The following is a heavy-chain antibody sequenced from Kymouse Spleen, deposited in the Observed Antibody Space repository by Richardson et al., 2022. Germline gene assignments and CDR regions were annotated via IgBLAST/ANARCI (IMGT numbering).Heavy chain of an antibody. CDR2: ISYDGSNK. V-gene: IGHV3-30*18. Sequence: QVQLVESGGGVVQPGRSLRLSCAASGFTFSSYGMHWVRQAPGKGLEWVAVISYDGSNKYYADSVKGRFTISRDNSKNTLYLQMNSLRAEDTAVYYCAKGPGTIGGYFDYWGQGTLVTVSS. D-gene: IGHD3-10*01. CDR3: AKGPGTIGGYFDY. J-gene: IGHJ4*02. CDR1: GFTFSSYG.